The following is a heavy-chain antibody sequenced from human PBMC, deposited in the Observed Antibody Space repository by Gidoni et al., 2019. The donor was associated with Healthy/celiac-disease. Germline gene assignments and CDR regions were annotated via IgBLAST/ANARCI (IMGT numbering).Heavy chain of an antibody. CDR1: GFTFSSYA. CDR3: ARGDDYVWGSYRQPIDY. CDR2: ISYDGSNK. Sequence: QVQLVESGGGVVQPGRSLRLSCAASGFTFSSYAMHWVRPAPGKGLEWVAVISYDGSNKYYADSVKGRFTISRDNSKNTLYLQMNSLRAEDTAVYYCARGDDYVWGSYRQPIDYWGQGTLVTVSS. V-gene: IGHV3-30-3*01. J-gene: IGHJ4*02. D-gene: IGHD3-16*02.